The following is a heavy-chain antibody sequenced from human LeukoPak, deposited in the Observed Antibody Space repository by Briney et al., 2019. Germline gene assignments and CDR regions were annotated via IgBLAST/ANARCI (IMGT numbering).Heavy chain of an antibody. D-gene: IGHD3-16*01. Sequence: GGSLRLSCAASGFTFSDYSMNWVRQAPGKGLEWISYISSSSTIHYADSVKGRFTISRDNAKKSLYMQMNSLRAEDTAVYYCVRVGGAFDLWGQGTRVSVSS. V-gene: IGHV3-48*01. CDR2: ISSSSTI. J-gene: IGHJ3*01. CDR1: GFTFSDYS. CDR3: VRVGGAFDL.